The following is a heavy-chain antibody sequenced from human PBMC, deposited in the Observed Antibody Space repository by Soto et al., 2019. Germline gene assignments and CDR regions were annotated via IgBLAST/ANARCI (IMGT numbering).Heavy chain of an antibody. CDR2: IRGSGDVT. CDR1: GFTFSNYA. V-gene: IGHV3-23*04. CDR3: AKHGGPSYSYYMDV. J-gene: IGHJ6*03. D-gene: IGHD3-3*01. Sequence: EVQLVESGGGLVQPGGSLRLSCAASGFTFSNYAMTWVRQAPGKGLEWVSVIRGSGDVTYYADSVQGRFAISRDNSKNTLYLQMNSLRDEDTAIYYCAKHGGPSYSYYMDVWGKGTTVTVSS.